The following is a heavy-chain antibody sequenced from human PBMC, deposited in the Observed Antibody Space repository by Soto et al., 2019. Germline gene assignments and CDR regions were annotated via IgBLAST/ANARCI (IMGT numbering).Heavy chain of an antibody. CDR3: AKDPYSGVLVPVATGFDP. Sequence: GGSLRLSCGASGFTFSNYAMTWVRQGPGKGLEWVSAISGSGGSAYYADSVKGRFTISRDNSKNTLYLQMNSLRADDSGVYYCAKDPYSGVLVPVATGFDPWGPGTLVTVSS. CDR2: ISGSGGSA. D-gene: IGHD2-2*01. J-gene: IGHJ5*02. V-gene: IGHV3-23*01. CDR1: GFTFSNYA.